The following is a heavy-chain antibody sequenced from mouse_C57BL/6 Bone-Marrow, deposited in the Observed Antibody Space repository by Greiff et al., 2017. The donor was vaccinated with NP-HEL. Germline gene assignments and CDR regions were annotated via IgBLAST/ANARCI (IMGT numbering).Heavy chain of an antibody. CDR2: IYPGSGNT. J-gene: IGHJ4*01. Sequence: VQLQQSGPELVKPGASVKISCKASGYSFTSYYIHWVKQRPGQGLEWIGWIYPGSGNTKYNEKFKGKATLTADTSSSTAYMQLSSLTSEDSAVYYCARRGAFYYGNYVDYWGQGTSVTVSS. D-gene: IGHD2-1*01. V-gene: IGHV1-66*01. CDR1: GYSFTSYY. CDR3: ARRGAFYYGNYVDY.